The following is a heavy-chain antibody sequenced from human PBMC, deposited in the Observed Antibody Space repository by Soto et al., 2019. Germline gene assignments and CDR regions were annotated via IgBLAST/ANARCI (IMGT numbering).Heavy chain of an antibody. Sequence: AGGSLRLSCAASGFTFSSYAMHWVRQAPGKGLEWVAVISYDGSNKYYADSVKGRFTISRDNSKNTLYLQMNSLRAEDTAVYYCAREFSGSSFWFDPWGQGTLVTVSS. CDR1: GFTFSSYA. D-gene: IGHD6-6*01. CDR2: ISYDGSNK. V-gene: IGHV3-30-3*01. CDR3: AREFSGSSFWFDP. J-gene: IGHJ5*02.